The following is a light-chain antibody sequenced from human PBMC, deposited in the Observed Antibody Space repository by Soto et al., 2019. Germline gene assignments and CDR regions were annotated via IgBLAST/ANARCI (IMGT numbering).Light chain of an antibody. CDR2: GAS. V-gene: IGKV3-11*01. J-gene: IGKJ5*01. CDR3: QQRSNWPPIT. CDR1: QSVSSD. Sequence: EIVFTQSPATLSLSPGERATLSCRASQSVSSDLAWYQQKPGQAPRLLIYGASNRATGIPARFSGSGSGTDFTLTISSLEAEDFAVYYCQQRSNWPPITFGQGTRLEI.